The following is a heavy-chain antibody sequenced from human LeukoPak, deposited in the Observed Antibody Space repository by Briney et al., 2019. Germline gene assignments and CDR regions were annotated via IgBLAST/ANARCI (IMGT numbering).Heavy chain of an antibody. V-gene: IGHV1-46*01. CDR2: INPSGGST. CDR3: ARDSWGPDGYDSYYFEY. CDR1: GYTFTSYY. J-gene: IGHJ4*02. Sequence: ASVKVSCKASGYTFTSYYMHWVRQAPGQGLEWMGIINPSGGSTSYAQKFQGRVTMTRDTSTSTVYMELSSLRSEDTAVYYCARDSWGPDGYDSYYFEYWGQGTLGTVSS. D-gene: IGHD5-24*01.